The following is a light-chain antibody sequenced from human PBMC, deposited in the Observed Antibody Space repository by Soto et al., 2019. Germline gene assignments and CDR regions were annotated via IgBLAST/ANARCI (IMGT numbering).Light chain of an antibody. Sequence: QSVLTQPPSVSGSPGQSVTISCAGTSSDVGSFNRVSWYQQPPGTAPRLMIYEVIYRPSGVPDRFAGSKSGNTASLTISGLQAEDEAEYYCSSYTNSGTLVFGGGTKVTVL. J-gene: IGLJ3*02. CDR3: SSYTNSGTLV. CDR2: EVI. CDR1: SSDVGSFNR. V-gene: IGLV2-18*02.